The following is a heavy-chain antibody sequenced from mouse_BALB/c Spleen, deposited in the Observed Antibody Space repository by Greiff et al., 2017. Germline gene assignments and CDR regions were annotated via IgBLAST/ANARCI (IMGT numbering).Heavy chain of an antibody. V-gene: IGHV1S22*01. CDR1: GYTFTSYW. Sequence: LQQPGSELVRPGASVKLSCKASGYTFTSYWMHWVKQRPGQGLEWIGNIYPGSGSTNYDEKFKSKATLTVDTSSSTAYMQLSSLTSEDSAVYYCTRGGLRLRGDYWGQGTSVTVSS. CDR3: TRGGLRLRGDY. CDR2: IYPGSGST. D-gene: IGHD1-2*01. J-gene: IGHJ4*01.